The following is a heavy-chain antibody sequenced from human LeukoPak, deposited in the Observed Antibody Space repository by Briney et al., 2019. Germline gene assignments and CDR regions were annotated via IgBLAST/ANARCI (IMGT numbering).Heavy chain of an antibody. CDR1: GGSFSGYY. D-gene: IGHD5-24*01. CDR3: ARGRRDGYKNYYYYYYMDV. J-gene: IGHJ6*03. V-gene: IGHV4-34*01. CDR2: INHSGST. Sequence: SETLSLTCAVYGGSFSGYYWSWIRQPPGKGLEWIGEINHSGSTNYNPSLKSRVTISVDTSKNQFSLKLSSVTAADTAVYYCARGRRDGYKNYYYYYYMDVWGKGTTVTVSS.